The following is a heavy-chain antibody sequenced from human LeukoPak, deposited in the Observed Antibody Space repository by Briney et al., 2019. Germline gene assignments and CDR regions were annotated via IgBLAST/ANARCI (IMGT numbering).Heavy chain of an antibody. V-gene: IGHV3-23*01. J-gene: IGHJ4*02. D-gene: IGHD3-10*01. CDR1: GFTFSSYG. CDR2: ISGSGGST. Sequence: GGSLRLSCAASGFTFSSYGMSWVRQAPGKGLEWVSAISGSGGSTYYADSVKGRFTISRDNSKNTLYLQMNSLRAEDTAVYYCAKRRVSGSGSPNYFDYWGQGTLVTVSS. CDR3: AKRRVSGSGSPNYFDY.